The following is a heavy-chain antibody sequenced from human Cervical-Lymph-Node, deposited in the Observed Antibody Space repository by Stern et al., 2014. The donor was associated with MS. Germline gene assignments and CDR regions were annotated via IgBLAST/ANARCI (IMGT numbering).Heavy chain of an antibody. Sequence: EVQLVESGGTLVQPGGSLRLSCAASGFTFSSYAMSWVRQAPGKGLERDSVIIGSDCITFYADSVKGRFTISRDNSKSTLFLQMNSLRAEDTAVYYCAKVYGSGPFDYWGQGTLVTVSS. J-gene: IGHJ4*02. CDR1: GFTFSSYA. CDR2: IIGSDCIT. D-gene: IGHD6-19*01. V-gene: IGHV3-23*04. CDR3: AKVYGSGPFDY.